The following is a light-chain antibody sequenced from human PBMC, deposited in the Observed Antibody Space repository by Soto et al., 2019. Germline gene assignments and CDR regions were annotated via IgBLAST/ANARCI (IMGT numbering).Light chain of an antibody. Sequence: EIVMTQSPSTLSVSPGERATLSCRASQSISSNLAWYQQKPGQAPRLLMFRTSSRATGFPARFSGSGSGTEFNLTISSLQSEDFGVYYCQQYNNWPRAPFGGGTKVDIK. CDR2: RTS. V-gene: IGKV3-15*01. CDR1: QSISSN. CDR3: QQYNNWPRAP. J-gene: IGKJ4*01.